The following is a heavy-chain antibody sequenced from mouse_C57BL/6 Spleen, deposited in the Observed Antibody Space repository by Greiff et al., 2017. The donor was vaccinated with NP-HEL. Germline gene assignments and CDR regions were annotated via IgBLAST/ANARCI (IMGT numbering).Heavy chain of an antibody. Sequence: VQLQQSGAELVRPGASVKLSCTASGFNIKDYYMHWVKQRPEQGLEWIGWIDPENGDTEYASKFQGKATITADTSSNTAYLQLSSLTSEDTAVYYCTLPHYYGRSDSWYSGVWGTGTTVTVSS. V-gene: IGHV14-4*01. CDR1: GFNIKDYY. J-gene: IGHJ1*03. CDR2: IDPENGDT. CDR3: TLPHYYGRSDSWYSGV. D-gene: IGHD1-1*01.